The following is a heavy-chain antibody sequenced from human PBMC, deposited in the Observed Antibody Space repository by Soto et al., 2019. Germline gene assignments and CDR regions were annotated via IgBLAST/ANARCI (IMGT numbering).Heavy chain of an antibody. CDR1: GGTFSSYT. D-gene: IGHD3-3*01. CDR2: IIPFLGIA. CDR3: ARFWSGYLDY. Sequence: ASVKVSCKASGGTFSSYTISWVRQAPGQGLEWMGWIIPFLGIANYAQKLQGRVTMTADTSTSTAYMELRSLRSDDTAVYYCARFWSGYLDYWGQGTLVTVSS. V-gene: IGHV1-69*02. J-gene: IGHJ4*02.